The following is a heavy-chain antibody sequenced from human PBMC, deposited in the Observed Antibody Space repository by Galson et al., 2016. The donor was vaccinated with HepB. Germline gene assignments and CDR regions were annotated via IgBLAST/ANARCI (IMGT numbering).Heavy chain of an antibody. CDR3: ARRNVAPFDF. V-gene: IGHV4-28*01. D-gene: IGHD2-8*01. J-gene: IGHJ4*02. Sequence: LRLSCAASGFTFSSHAMGWVRQAPGKGLEWIGSIYYSGTTYYNPSLKSRVTMSVDTSTNQFSLKLASVAAADTAVYYCARRNVAPFDFWGQGTLVTVSS. CDR2: IYYSGTT. CDR1: GFTFSSHAM.